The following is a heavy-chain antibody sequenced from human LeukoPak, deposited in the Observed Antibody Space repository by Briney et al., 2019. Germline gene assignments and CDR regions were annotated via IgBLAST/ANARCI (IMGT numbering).Heavy chain of an antibody. D-gene: IGHD5-18*01. J-gene: IGHJ4*02. Sequence: ASVKVSCKASGGTFSSYAISWVRQAPGQGLEWMGRIIPILGIANYAQKFQGRVTITADKSTSTAYMELSSLRSEDTAVYYCARDRGYSCGLYFDYWGQGTLVTVSS. V-gene: IGHV1-69*04. CDR2: IIPILGIA. CDR1: GGTFSSYA. CDR3: ARDRGYSCGLYFDY.